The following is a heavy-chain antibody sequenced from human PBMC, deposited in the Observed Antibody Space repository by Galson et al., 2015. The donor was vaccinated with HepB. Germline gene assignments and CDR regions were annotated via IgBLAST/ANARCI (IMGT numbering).Heavy chain of an antibody. CDR2: TSYDGRNK. J-gene: IGHJ4*02. CDR3: AKDSGLKFASGELPDY. D-gene: IGHD3-16*01. CDR1: GFTFNTYG. Sequence: SLRLSCAASGFTFNTYGMHWFRLAPGKGLEWVAITSYDGRNKYYAGSVKGRFTISRDNAKNTLYLQMNSLRPEDTAVYYCAKDSGLKFASGELPDYWGQGTRVTVSS. V-gene: IGHV3-30*18.